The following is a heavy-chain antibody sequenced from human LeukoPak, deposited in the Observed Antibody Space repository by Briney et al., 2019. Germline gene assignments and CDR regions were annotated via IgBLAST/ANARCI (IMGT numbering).Heavy chain of an antibody. D-gene: IGHD4-17*01. CDR1: GFTFSSYW. CDR3: AKTTWPAYFDY. Sequence: GGSLRLSCAASGFTFSSYWMHWVRQAPGKGLVWVSRINSDGSSTSYADSVKGRFTISRDNAKHTLYLQMNSLRAEDTAVYYCAKTTWPAYFDYWGQGTLVTVSS. V-gene: IGHV3-74*01. CDR2: INSDGSST. J-gene: IGHJ4*02.